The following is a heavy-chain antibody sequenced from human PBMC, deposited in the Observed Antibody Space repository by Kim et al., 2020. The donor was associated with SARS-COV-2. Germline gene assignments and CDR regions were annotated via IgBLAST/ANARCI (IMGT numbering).Heavy chain of an antibody. V-gene: IGHV6-1*01. Sequence: YAPPGKGRTTIYHATSKNQFSLQLNAVTPEDTAVYYCARDRQRAGTGIDYWGQGTLVTVSS. J-gene: IGHJ4*02. CDR3: ARDRQRAGTGIDY. D-gene: IGHD6-19*01.